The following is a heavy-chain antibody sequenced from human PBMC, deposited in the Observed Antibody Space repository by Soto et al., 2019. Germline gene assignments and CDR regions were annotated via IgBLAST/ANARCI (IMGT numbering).Heavy chain of an antibody. J-gene: IGHJ4*02. Sequence: GGSLRLSCAASGFSFSSYAMSWVRQAPGKGLEWVSSITGSGSSTYYADSVKGRFTISRDNSKRTLYLQMNSLRADDTAIYYCANPYYDFWSGLLWGQGTPVTVSS. V-gene: IGHV3-23*01. CDR1: GFSFSSYA. D-gene: IGHD3-3*01. CDR2: ITGSGSST. CDR3: ANPYYDFWSGLL.